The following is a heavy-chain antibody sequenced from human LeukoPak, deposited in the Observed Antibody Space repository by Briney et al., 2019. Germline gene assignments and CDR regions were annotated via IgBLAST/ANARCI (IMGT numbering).Heavy chain of an antibody. J-gene: IGHJ6*03. Sequence: SGGSLRLSCAASGFTFSSYSMNWVRQAPGKGLEWVSYISSSSSTIYYADSVKGRFTISRDNAKNSLYLQMNGLTAEDTAVYYCARDRSYYYYMDVWGKGTTVTVSS. CDR3: ARDRSYYYYMDV. V-gene: IGHV3-48*01. CDR1: GFTFSSYS. CDR2: ISSSSSTI. D-gene: IGHD3-16*02.